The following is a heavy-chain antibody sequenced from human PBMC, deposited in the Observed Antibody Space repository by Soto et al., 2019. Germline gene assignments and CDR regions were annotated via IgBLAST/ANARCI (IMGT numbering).Heavy chain of an antibody. D-gene: IGHD3-10*01. CDR1: GFTFSSYA. Sequence: GSLRLSCAASGFTFSSYAMSWVRQAPGKGLEWVSAISGSGGSTYYADSVKGRFTISRENSKNTLYLQMKSLRAEDTAVYYCAKVPNVRGAHLYFDHSGQGTLVTVSS. CDR3: AKVPNVRGAHLYFDH. J-gene: IGHJ4*02. CDR2: ISGSGGST. V-gene: IGHV3-23*01.